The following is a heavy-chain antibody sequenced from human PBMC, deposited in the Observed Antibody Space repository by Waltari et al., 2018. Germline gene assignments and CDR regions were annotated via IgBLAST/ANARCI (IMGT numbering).Heavy chain of an antibody. CDR2: IYHSGST. V-gene: IGHV4-38-2*01. CDR1: GYSISRGYY. CDR3: ASTPREGIRWFDP. D-gene: IGHD6-13*01. J-gene: IGHJ5*02. Sequence: QVQLQESGPGLVEPSETLSLTCAVSGYSISRGYYWGWIRQPPGKGLEWIGNIYHSGSTNYNPALKSRVTISVDTSKNQFSLKLSSVTAADTAVYYCASTPREGIRWFDPWGQGTLVTVSS.